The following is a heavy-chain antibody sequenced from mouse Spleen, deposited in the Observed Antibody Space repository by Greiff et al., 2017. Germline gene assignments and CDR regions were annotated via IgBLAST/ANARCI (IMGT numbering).Heavy chain of an antibody. CDR3: ARQRENGNYAMDY. J-gene: IGHJ4*01. CDR1: GFTFSDYY. D-gene: IGHD2-1*01. CDR2: ISNGGGST. V-gene: IGHV5-12*01. Sequence: EVQGVESGGGLVQPGGSLKLSCAASGFTFSDYYMYWVRQTPEKRLEWVAYISNGGGSTYYPDTVKGRFTISRDNAKNTLYLQMSRLKSEDTAMYYCARQRENGNYAMDYWGQGTSVTVSS.